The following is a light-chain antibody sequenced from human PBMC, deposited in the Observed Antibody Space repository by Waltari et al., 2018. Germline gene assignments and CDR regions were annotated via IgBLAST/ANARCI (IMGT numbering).Light chain of an antibody. CDR1: SGHSSYT. J-gene: IGLJ2*01. V-gene: IGLV4-69*01. Sequence: QLVLTQSPSASASLGASVKLTCTLSSGHSSYTIAWHQQHPEKGPRYLMKVNSDGSHTKGDGIPDRFSGSNSGAERYLTISSLQSEDEADYYGQTWGTGIPRVFGGGTKLTVL. CDR3: QTWGTGIPRV. CDR2: VNSDGSH.